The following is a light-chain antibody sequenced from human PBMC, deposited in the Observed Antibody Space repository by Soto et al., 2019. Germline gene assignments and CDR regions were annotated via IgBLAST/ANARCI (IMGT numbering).Light chain of an antibody. CDR2: LGS. J-gene: IGKJ4*01. Sequence: IVLTQSPGSRPFTPGDPASSSCRCSRDLLHSNGYCYLAWYLQKPGQSPQLLIYLGSTRASGVPDRFSGSGSGTDFTLTISRVDAEDVGVYFCAQGLATPFTFGGGTKVDIK. CDR1: RDLLHSNGYCY. CDR3: AQGLATPFT. V-gene: IGKV2-28*01.